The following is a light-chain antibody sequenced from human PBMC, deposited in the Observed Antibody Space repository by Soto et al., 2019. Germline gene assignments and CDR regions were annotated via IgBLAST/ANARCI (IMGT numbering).Light chain of an antibody. V-gene: IGLV1-44*01. CDR3: ATWSDSLKGWV. CDR2: GND. Sequence: QSVLTQPPSASRTPGQRVTIPCSGSSSDIGSNSVNWYQQLPGAAPRLLIYGNDHRPSGVPDRSSASKSGTSASLAISGLRSEDEAFYYCATWSDSLKGWVFGGGTKLTVL. CDR1: SSDIGSNS. J-gene: IGLJ3*02.